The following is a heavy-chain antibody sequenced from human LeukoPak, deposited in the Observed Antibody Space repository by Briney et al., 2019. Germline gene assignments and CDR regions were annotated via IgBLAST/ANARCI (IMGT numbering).Heavy chain of an antibody. Sequence: ASVKVSCKASGYTFTTYDINWVRQANGQGLEWMGWMSPNSGSTGYAQKFQGRVTMTRNTSISTAYMELSSLRSEDTAMYYCARKRSGYFDWSYSGWGQGTLVTVSS. CDR1: GYTFTTYD. D-gene: IGHD3-9*01. CDR3: ARKRSGYFDWSYSG. J-gene: IGHJ4*02. CDR2: MSPNSGST. V-gene: IGHV1-8*02.